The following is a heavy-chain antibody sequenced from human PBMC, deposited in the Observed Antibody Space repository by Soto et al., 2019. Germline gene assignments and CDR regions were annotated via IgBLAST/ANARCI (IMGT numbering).Heavy chain of an antibody. CDR1: GGSVRGDNSY. CDR3: ATSPRFACDF. J-gene: IGHJ3*01. Sequence: QVQLQESGPGLVKPSETLSLICTVSGGSVRGDNSYWSWLRQSPGKGLEWIGYFSYSGATNNNPPLHRRLTISVDRSKNQFALQLSSVTASDTALYYCATSPRFACDFWGQGTTVIVSS. CDR2: FSYSGAT. V-gene: IGHV4-61*01. D-gene: IGHD3-16*01.